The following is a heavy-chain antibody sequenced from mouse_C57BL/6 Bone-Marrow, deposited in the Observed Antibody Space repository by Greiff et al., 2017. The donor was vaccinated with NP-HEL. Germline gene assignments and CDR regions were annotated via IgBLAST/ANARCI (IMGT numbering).Heavy chain of an antibody. CDR2: IDPANGNT. J-gene: IGHJ3*01. CDR3: ARRAFAY. CDR1: GYTFKNTY. V-gene: IGHV14-3*01. D-gene: IGHD3-3*01. Sequence: VHVKQSVAELVRPGASVKLSCKASGYTFKNTYMHWVKQRPEQGLEWIGRIDPANGNTKYAPKFQGKATITADTSSNTAYLQLSSLASEDSAIYYGARRAFAYWGQGTLVTVSA.